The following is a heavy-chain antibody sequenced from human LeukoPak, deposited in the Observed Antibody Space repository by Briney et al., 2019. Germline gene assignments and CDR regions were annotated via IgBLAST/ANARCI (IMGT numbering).Heavy chain of an antibody. Sequence: GASVKVSCKASGYTFTSYYMHWERQAPGQGLEWMGIINPSGGSTSYAQKFQGRVTMTRDTSTSTVYMELSSLRSEDTAVYYCARFRNILTGFDPWGQGTLVTVSS. J-gene: IGHJ5*02. CDR2: INPSGGST. CDR3: ARFRNILTGFDP. V-gene: IGHV1-46*01. CDR1: GYTFTSYY. D-gene: IGHD3-9*01.